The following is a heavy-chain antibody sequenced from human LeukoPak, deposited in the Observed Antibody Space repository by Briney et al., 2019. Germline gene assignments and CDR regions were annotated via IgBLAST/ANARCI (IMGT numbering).Heavy chain of an antibody. Sequence: SETLSLTCAVYGGSFSGYYWSWIRQPPGKGLEWIGEINHSGSTNYNPSLKSRATISVDTSKNQFSLKLSSVTAADTAVYYCARHSPLSITMIVVPFSWYFDLWGRGTLVTVST. J-gene: IGHJ2*01. CDR1: GGSFSGYY. V-gene: IGHV4-34*01. CDR3: ARHSPLSITMIVVPFSWYFDL. D-gene: IGHD3-22*01. CDR2: INHSGST.